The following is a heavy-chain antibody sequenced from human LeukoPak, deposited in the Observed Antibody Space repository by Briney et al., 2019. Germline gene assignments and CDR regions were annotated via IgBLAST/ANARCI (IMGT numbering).Heavy chain of an antibody. D-gene: IGHD2-2*01. CDR3: ARDRRRAVPAAIPDY. Sequence: GRSLRLSCAASGFTFSSYAMHWVRQAQGKGLEWVAVISYDGSNKYYADSVKGRFTISRDNSKNTLYLQMNSLRAEDTAVYYCARDRRRAVPAAIPDYWGQGTLVTVSS. V-gene: IGHV3-30*01. CDR2: ISYDGSNK. CDR1: GFTFSSYA. J-gene: IGHJ4*02.